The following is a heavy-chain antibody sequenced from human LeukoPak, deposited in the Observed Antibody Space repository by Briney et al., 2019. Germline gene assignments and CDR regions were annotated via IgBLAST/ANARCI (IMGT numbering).Heavy chain of an antibody. V-gene: IGHV3-7*04. Sequence: GGSLRLSCAASGFTFSSYWMSWVRQAPGKGLEWVANIKQDGSEKYYVDSVKGRFTISRDNSKNTLYLQMNSLRAEDTAVYYCARGSGSYSLDYWGQGTLVTVS. CDR1: GFTFSSYW. J-gene: IGHJ4*02. CDR2: IKQDGSEK. CDR3: ARGSGSYSLDY. D-gene: IGHD1-26*01.